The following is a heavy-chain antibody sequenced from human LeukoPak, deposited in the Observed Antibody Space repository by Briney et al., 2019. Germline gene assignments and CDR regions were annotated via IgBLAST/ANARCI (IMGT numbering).Heavy chain of an antibody. D-gene: IGHD3-10*01. V-gene: IGHV3-11*04. CDR3: ARDGGGYYGSGSPAGYMDV. CDR2: ISSSGSTI. Sequence: GRSLRLTCAASGFTFSDYYMSWIRQAPGKGLEWVSYISSSGSTIYYADSVKGRFTISRDNAKNSLYLQMNSLRAEDTAVYYCARDGGGYYGSGSPAGYMDVWGKGTTVTVSS. J-gene: IGHJ6*03. CDR1: GFTFSDYY.